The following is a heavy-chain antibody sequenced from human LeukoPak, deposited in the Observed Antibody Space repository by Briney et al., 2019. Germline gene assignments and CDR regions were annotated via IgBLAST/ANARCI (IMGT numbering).Heavy chain of an antibody. Sequence: GESLKISCKGSGYSFTSYWIGWVRQMPGKGLEWMGIIYPSDSDTKYSPSFQGQVTISADKSINTVYLHWNSLKASDTAMYYCASFHISGKSYNGLHYWGQGTLVTVSS. CDR1: GYSFTSYW. V-gene: IGHV5-51*01. D-gene: IGHD3-10*01. CDR2: IYPSDSDT. CDR3: ASFHISGKSYNGLHY. J-gene: IGHJ4*02.